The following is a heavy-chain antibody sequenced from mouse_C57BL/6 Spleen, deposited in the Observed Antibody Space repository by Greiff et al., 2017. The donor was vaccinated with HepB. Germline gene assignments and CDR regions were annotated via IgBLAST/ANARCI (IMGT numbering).Heavy chain of an antibody. Sequence: QVQLKQSGPELVKPGASVKLSCKASGFTFTSYDINWVKQRPGQGLEWIGWIYPGDGSNKHDEKFKGKATMTVDTSSNTAYVELLSLTSEDSAVYFCSGSSSAVEALAYWGQGTLVTVSA. J-gene: IGHJ3*01. D-gene: IGHD3-3*01. CDR3: SGSSSAVEALAY. V-gene: IGHV1-85*01. CDR2: IYPGDGSN. CDR1: GFTFTSYD.